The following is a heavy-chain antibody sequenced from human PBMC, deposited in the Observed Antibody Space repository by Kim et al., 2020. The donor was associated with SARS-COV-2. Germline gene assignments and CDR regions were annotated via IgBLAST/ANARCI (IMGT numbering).Heavy chain of an antibody. CDR2: IDDSGYKT. D-gene: IGHD6-19*01. CDR1: GFTFSSYA. Sequence: GGSLRLSCAASGFTFSSYAMSWVRQDPGKGLEWVSLIDDSGYKTFYADSVKGRFTISRDRSKNTLYLQMNDLRAEDTAVYYCAKPLAPGNGWQIDYWGQGTLVTVSS. CDR3: AKPLAPGNGWQIDY. V-gene: IGHV3-23*01. J-gene: IGHJ4*02.